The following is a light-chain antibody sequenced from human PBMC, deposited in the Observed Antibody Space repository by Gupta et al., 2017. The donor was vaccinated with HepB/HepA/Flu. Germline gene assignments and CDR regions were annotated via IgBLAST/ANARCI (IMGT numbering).Light chain of an antibody. J-gene: IGLJ1*01. CDR3: HYYKSGSAPEF. V-gene: IGLV2-14*03. CDR2: DVI. CDR1: SSDVGGYNY. Sequence: QSAVTQPASVSGSPGQSITISCTGTSSDVGGYNYVSWYQQHPGTAPKLLIYDVINRPSGVPNRFSGSKSGTTASLTISGLQAEDEADYYCHYYKSGSAPEFFGAGTKLTVL.